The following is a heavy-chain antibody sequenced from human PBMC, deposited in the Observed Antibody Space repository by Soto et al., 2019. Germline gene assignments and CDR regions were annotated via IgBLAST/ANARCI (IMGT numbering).Heavy chain of an antibody. V-gene: IGHV3-33*01. CDR1: GFTFSSYG. J-gene: IGHJ4*02. Sequence: ESGGGVVQPGRSLRLSCAASGFTFSSYGMHWVRQAPGKGLEWVAVIWYDGSNKYYADSVKGRFTISRDNSKNTLYLQMNSLRAEDTAVYYCARDLVGASGVFDYWGQGTLVTVSS. CDR3: ARDLVGASGVFDY. D-gene: IGHD1-26*01. CDR2: IWYDGSNK.